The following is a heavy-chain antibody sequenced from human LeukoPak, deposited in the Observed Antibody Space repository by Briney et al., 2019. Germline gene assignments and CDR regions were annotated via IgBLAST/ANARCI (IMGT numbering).Heavy chain of an antibody. J-gene: IGHJ3*01. Sequence: PSETLSLTCTVSGVSISSYYWSWLRQPPGKGLEWIGYIYYTGSTNYNPSLTSRVAISVDTSNNQFTLKLSSLTAADTAVYYCAREKYGDYVPNTLDVWGQGAMVTVSS. D-gene: IGHD4-17*01. V-gene: IGHV4-59*01. CDR3: AREKYGDYVPNTLDV. CDR2: IYYTGST. CDR1: GVSISSYY.